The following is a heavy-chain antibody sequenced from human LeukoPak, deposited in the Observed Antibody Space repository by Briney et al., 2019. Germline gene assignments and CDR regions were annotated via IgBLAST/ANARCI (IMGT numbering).Heavy chain of an antibody. V-gene: IGHV3-33*01. CDR2: IWYDGSNK. CDR1: GFTFSSYG. Sequence: GGSLRLSCAASGFTFSSYGMHWVRQAPGKRLEWVAVIWYDGSNKYYADSVKGRFTISRDNSKNTLYLQMNSLRAEDTAVYYCARGRYSGYEPYYYYYGMDVWGQGTTVTVSS. J-gene: IGHJ6*02. CDR3: ARGRYSGYEPYYYYYGMDV. D-gene: IGHD5-12*01.